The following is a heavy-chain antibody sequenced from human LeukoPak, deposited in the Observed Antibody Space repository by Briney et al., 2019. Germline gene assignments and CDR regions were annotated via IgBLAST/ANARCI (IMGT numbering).Heavy chain of an antibody. Sequence: ASVKLSCKASGYTFTSYGISWVRQAPGQGLEWMGWISAYNGNTTYAQKLQGRFTMTTDTSTSTAYMELRSLRSDDTAVYYCARDPSYYYGSGSSRHFDYWGQGTLVTVSS. D-gene: IGHD3-10*01. J-gene: IGHJ4*02. CDR1: GYTFTSYG. V-gene: IGHV1-18*01. CDR2: ISAYNGNT. CDR3: ARDPSYYYGSGSSRHFDY.